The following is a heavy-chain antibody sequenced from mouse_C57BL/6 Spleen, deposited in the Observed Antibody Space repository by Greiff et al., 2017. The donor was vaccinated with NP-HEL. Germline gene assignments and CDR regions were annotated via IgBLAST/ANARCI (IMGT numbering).Heavy chain of an antibody. CDR2: ISYDGSN. J-gene: IGHJ3*01. D-gene: IGHD3-3*01. CDR1: GYSITSGYY. V-gene: IGHV3-6*01. Sequence: EVKLQESGPGLVKPSQSLSLTCSVTGYSITSGYYWNWIRQFPGNKLEWMGYISYDGSNNYNPSLKNRISITRDTSKNQFFLTLNSVTTEDTATYYCAREGDAVFAYWGQGTLVTVSA. CDR3: AREGDAVFAY.